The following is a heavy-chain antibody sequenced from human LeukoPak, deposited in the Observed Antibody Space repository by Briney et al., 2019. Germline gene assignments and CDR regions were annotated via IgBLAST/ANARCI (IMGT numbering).Heavy chain of an antibody. D-gene: IGHD1-26*01. J-gene: IGHJ4*02. V-gene: IGHV3-48*04. CDR3: ARIRGSYDY. CDR1: GFTFSGHN. Sequence: GGSLRLSCAASGFTFSGHNMNWVRQAPGKGLEWISFVSISSGTIYYADSVNGRFRISRDNAKSSLDLEMNSLRAEDTAVYYCARIRGSYDYWGQGTLVTVSS. CDR2: VSISSGTI.